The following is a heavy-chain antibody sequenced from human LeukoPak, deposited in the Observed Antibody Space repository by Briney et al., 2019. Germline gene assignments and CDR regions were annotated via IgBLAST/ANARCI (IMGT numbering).Heavy chain of an antibody. J-gene: IGHJ5*02. CDR2: IFHSGST. CDR1: GDSISSSSYY. V-gene: IGHV4-39*07. D-gene: IGHD6-19*01. Sequence: PSETLSLTCTVSGDSISSSSYYWGWIRQPPGKGLEWIGSIFHSGSTYYNPSLKSRVTISVDTSKNQFSLKLSSVTAADTAVYYCARTVAAPVWFDPWGQGTLVTVSS. CDR3: ARTVAAPVWFDP.